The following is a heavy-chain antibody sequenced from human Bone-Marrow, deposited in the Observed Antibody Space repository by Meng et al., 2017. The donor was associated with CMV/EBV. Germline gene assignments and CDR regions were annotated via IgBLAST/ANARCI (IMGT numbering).Heavy chain of an antibody. CDR2: INPSGGST. V-gene: IGHV1-46*01. Sequence: ASVKVSCKAAGYTFTSYYMHWVRQAPGQGLEWMGIINPSGGSTSYAQKFQGRVTMTRDTSTSTVYMELSSLRSEDTAVYYCARDQAAVRFLEGLLPFDPWGQGTLVTVSS. CDR1: GYTFTSYY. D-gene: IGHD3-3*01. J-gene: IGHJ5*02. CDR3: ARDQAAVRFLEGLLPFDP.